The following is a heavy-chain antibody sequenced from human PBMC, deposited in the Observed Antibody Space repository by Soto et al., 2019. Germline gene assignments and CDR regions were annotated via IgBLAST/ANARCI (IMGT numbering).Heavy chain of an antibody. J-gene: IGHJ4*02. CDR2: INHSGST. Sequence: SETLSLTCAVYGGSFSGYYWSWIRQPPGKGLEWIGEINHSGSTNYNPSLKSRVTISVDTSKNQFSLKLSSVTAADTAVYYCARVRGDLVLDYLGQGTLVTVSS. V-gene: IGHV4-34*01. CDR3: ARVRGDLVLDY. D-gene: IGHD2-21*02. CDR1: GGSFSGYY.